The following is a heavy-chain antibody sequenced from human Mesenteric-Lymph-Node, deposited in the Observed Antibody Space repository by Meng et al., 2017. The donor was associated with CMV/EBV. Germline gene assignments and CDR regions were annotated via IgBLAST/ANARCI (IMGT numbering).Heavy chain of an antibody. Sequence: GGSLRLSCAASGFTFDDYGMSWVRQAPGKGLEWVSGINWNGGSTGYADSVKGRFTISRDNAKNSLYLQMNSLRAEDTALYYCAREIVVPGLYLYYYYGMDVWGQGTTVTVSS. J-gene: IGHJ6*02. CDR1: GFTFDDYG. CDR2: INWNGGST. CDR3: AREIVVPGLYLYYYYGMDV. D-gene: IGHD2-2*01. V-gene: IGHV3-20*04.